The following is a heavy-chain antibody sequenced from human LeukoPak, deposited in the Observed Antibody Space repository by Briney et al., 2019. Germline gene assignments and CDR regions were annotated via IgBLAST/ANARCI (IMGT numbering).Heavy chain of an antibody. CDR3: ARESRGYDILTGKYHRGYYSYYMDV. D-gene: IGHD3-9*01. CDR2: IKQDGSEK. V-gene: IGHV3-7*01. CDR1: GFTFSSYW. J-gene: IGHJ6*03. Sequence: GGSLRLSCAASGFTFSSYWMSWVRQAPGKGLEWVANIKQDGSEKYYVDSVKGRFTISRDTAKNSLFLQMNSLRAEDTAVYYCARESRGYDILTGKYHRGYYSYYMDVWGKGTTVTISS.